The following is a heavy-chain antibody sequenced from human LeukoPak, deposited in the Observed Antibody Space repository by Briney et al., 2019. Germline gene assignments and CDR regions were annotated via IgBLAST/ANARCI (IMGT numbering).Heavy chain of an antibody. CDR3: ASRPWSQYSSGWLGYY. CDR2: ISGSGGGT. D-gene: IGHD6-19*01. CDR1: GFTFSSYA. V-gene: IGHV3-23*01. J-gene: IGHJ4*02. Sequence: GGSLRLSCAASGFTFSSYAMSWVRQAPGKGLEWVSAISGSGGGTYYADSVKGRFTISRDNSKNTLYLQMNSLRAEDTAVYYCASRPWSQYSSGWLGYYWGQGTLVTVSS.